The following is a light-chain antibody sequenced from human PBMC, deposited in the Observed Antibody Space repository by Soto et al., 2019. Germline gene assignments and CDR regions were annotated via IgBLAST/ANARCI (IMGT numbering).Light chain of an antibody. J-gene: IGKJ4*01. CDR3: QQYGTSLIT. V-gene: IGKV3-20*01. CDR2: GAS. CDR1: HSVSSSY. Sequence: EIVLTQSPATLSLSPGEGATLSCRASHSVSSSYFAWYQQKPGQAPRLLIYGASSRATDIPDRFSGSGSGTDFTLTIRRLETEDFAVYYCQQYGTSLITFGGGTKVEIK.